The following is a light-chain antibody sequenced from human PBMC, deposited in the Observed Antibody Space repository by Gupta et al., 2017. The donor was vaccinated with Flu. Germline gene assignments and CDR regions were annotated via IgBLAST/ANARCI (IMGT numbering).Light chain of an antibody. J-gene: IGKJ1*01. Sequence: EIVFTQSPCTLSLSPGERATLSCRASQSITDKLAWYLQKPGQAPRLIIWGAYRRSIGTTDRFSGSGYAKDFTLTSSRREHEDCEVYYGQHDCSSRTFGQGTKVEI. V-gene: IGKV3-20*01. CDR1: QSITDK. CDR3: QHDCSSRT. CDR2: GAY.